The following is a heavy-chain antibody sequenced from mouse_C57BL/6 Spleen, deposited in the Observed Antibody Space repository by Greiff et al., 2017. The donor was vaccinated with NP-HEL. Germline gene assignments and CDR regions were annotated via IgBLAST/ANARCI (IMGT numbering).Heavy chain of an antibody. CDR3: ARSESMELGDYYAMDD. V-gene: IGHV1-75*01. CDR1: GYTFTDYY. D-gene: IGHD4-1*01. CDR2: IFPGSGST. Sequence: VQLQQSGPELVKPGASVKISCKASGYTFTDYYINWVKQRPGQGLEWIGWIFPGSGSTYSNAKFKGKATLTVAKSSSTAYMLLSSLTSEDSAVYFCARSESMELGDYYAMDDGGQGTSVTVPS. J-gene: IGHJ4*01.